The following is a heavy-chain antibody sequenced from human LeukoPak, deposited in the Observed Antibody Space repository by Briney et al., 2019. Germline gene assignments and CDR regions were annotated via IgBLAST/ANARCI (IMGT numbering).Heavy chain of an antibody. CDR3: ARGTLPPYVVGATNLDY. CDR1: GGTFSSYA. CDR2: IIPIFGTA. D-gene: IGHD1-26*01. J-gene: IGHJ4*02. Sequence: ASVKVSCKASGGTFSSYAISWVRQAPGQGLGWMGGIIPIFGTANYAQKFQGRVAITTDESTSTAYMELSSLRSEDTAVYYCARGTLPPYVVGATNLDYWGQGTLVTVSS. V-gene: IGHV1-69*05.